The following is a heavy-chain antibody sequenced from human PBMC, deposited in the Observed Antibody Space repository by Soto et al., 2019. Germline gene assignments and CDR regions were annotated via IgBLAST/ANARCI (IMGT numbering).Heavy chain of an antibody. Sequence: QVHLVQSGAEVKKTGASVKVSCKASGYTFTSYGSTLVRQAPGQGLAWMGWISANNGNTDYAQKLQGRVIVTRDTSTSTAYMELRILRSDDTAVYYCARGRSGDYWGQGALVTVSS. CDR1: GYTFTSYG. CDR2: ISANNGNT. CDR3: ARGRSGDY. V-gene: IGHV1-18*01. J-gene: IGHJ4*02.